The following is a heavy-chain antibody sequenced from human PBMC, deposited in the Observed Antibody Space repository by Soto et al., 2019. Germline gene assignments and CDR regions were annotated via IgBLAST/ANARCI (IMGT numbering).Heavy chain of an antibody. CDR2: ISAYNGNT. Sequence: QVPLVQSGAEVKKPGASVKVSCKASGYTFTSYGISWVRQAPGQGLEWMGWISAYNGNTNYAQKLQGRVTMTTDTSTSTAYMELRSLRSDDTAVYYCASNPTRFSTYYYYGMDVWGQGTTVTVSS. V-gene: IGHV1-18*01. CDR1: GYTFTSYG. J-gene: IGHJ6*02. CDR3: ASNPTRFSTYYYYGMDV. D-gene: IGHD3-16*01.